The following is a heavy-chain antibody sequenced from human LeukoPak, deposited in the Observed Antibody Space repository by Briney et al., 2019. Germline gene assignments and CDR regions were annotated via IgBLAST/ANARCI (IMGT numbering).Heavy chain of an antibody. CDR3: ARGGPPVAGTNNNWFDH. CDR1: GGSFSGYY. D-gene: IGHD6-19*01. J-gene: IGHJ5*02. CDR2: INHSGST. V-gene: IGHV4-34*01. Sequence: SETLSLTCAVYGGSFSGYYWSWIRQPPGKGLEWIGEINHSGSTNYNTSLKSRVTISVDTSKNQFSLKLSSVTAADTAVYYCARGGPPVAGTNNNWFDHWGQGTLVTVSS.